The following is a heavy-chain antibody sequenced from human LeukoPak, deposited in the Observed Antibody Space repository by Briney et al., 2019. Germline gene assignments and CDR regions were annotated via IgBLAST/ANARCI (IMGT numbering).Heavy chain of an antibody. D-gene: IGHD3-16*02. Sequence: PSETLSLTCTVSGGSISSYYWSWIRQPAGQGLEWIGRIYTSGSTNYNPSLKSRVTMSVDTSKNQFSLKLSSVTAADTAVYYCARDKSSEYVWGSYRPDNWFDPWGQGTLVTVSS. CDR3: ARDKSSEYVWGSYRPDNWFDP. CDR1: GGSISSYY. V-gene: IGHV4-4*07. J-gene: IGHJ5*02. CDR2: IYTSGST.